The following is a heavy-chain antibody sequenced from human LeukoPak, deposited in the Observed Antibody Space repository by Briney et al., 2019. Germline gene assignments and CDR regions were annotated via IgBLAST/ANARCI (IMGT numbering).Heavy chain of an antibody. CDR1: GFTFSGYA. J-gene: IGHJ4*02. V-gene: IGHV3-30-3*01. CDR2: ISYDGSNK. CDR3: ARDVGEQWLASGDY. Sequence: GGSLRLSCAASGFTFSGYAMPWVRQAPGKGLEWVAVISYDGSNKYYADSVKGRFTISRDNSKNTLYLQMNSLRAEDTAVYYCARDVGEQWLASGDYWGQGTLVTVSS. D-gene: IGHD6-19*01.